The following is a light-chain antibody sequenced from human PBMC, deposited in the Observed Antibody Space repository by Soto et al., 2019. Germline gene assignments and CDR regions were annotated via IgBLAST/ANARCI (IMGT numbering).Light chain of an antibody. Sequence: DIVMTQSPDSLAVSLGERATINCKSSQSVLYSSNNKNYLAWYQQKPGQPPKLLIYWASTRASGVPDRFSGRGSGTDFTLTISSLQAEDVAVYYCQQYYTNALTFGGGTKVGVK. CDR2: WAS. CDR1: QSVLYSSNNKNY. V-gene: IGKV4-1*01. CDR3: QQYYTNALT. J-gene: IGKJ4*01.